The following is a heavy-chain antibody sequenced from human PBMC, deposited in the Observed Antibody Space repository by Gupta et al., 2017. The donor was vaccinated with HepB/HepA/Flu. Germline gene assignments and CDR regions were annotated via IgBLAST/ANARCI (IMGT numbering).Heavy chain of an antibody. V-gene: IGHV3-7*01. J-gene: IGHJ4*02. CDR1: GFTFSSYW. CDR2: IKQDGSEK. Sequence: EVQLVESGGGLVQPGGSLRLSCAASGFTFSSYWMSWVRQAPGKGLEWVANIKQDGSEKYYVDSVKGRFTISRDNAKNSLYLQMNSLRAEDTAVYYCARGRHSSWYVLPFFDYWGQGTQVTVSS. CDR3: ARGRHSSWYVLPFFDY. D-gene: IGHD6-13*01.